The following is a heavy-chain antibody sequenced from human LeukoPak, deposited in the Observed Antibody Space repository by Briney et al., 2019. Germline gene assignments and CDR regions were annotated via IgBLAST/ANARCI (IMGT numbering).Heavy chain of an antibody. D-gene: IGHD6-13*01. Sequence: GSLRLSCAASGFTFSSYGMHWVRQAPGKGLEWVAVIWYDGSNKYYADSVKGRFTISRDNSKNTLYLQMNSLRAEDTAVYYWARDGGLFSSSGGYDNDYWGQGTLVTVSS. J-gene: IGHJ4*02. V-gene: IGHV3-33*01. CDR3: ARDGGLFSSSGGYDNDY. CDR1: GFTFSSYG. CDR2: IWYDGSNK.